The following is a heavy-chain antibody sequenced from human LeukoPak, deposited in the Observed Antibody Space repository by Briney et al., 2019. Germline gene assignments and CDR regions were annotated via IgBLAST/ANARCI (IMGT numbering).Heavy chain of an antibody. D-gene: IGHD2-2*01. CDR3: ATRVVPAAPLDY. V-gene: IGHV3-30*03. J-gene: IGHJ4*02. CDR1: GFTFSSYG. CDR2: ISYDGSNK. Sequence: GRSLRLSCAASGFTFSSYGMHWVRQAPDKGLEWVAVISYDGSNKYYADSVKGRFTISRVNSKNTLYLQMNSLRAEDTAVYYCATRVVPAAPLDYWGQGTLVTVSS.